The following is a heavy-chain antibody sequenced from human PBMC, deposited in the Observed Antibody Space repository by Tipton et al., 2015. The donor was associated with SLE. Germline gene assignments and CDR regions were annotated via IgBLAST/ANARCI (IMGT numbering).Heavy chain of an antibody. D-gene: IGHD5-18*01. J-gene: IGHJ5*02. V-gene: IGHV4-39*07. CDR1: GGSVSSSSKY. CDR3: ARLHGYSYGLNWFDP. CDR2: IYYTGTTT. Sequence: TLSLTCTVSGGSVSSSSKYWAWLRQPPGKGLEWIGSIYYTGTTTYYNSFLKSRVTMSVDTSKNQFSLRLTSVIAADTAVYYCARLHGYSYGLNWFDPWGQGTLIPVSS.